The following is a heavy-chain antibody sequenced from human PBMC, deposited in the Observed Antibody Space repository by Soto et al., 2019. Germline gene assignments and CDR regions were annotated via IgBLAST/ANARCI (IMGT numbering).Heavy chain of an antibody. J-gene: IGHJ4*02. V-gene: IGHV3-30-3*01. Sequence: QVQLVESGGGVVQTGRSLRLSCGASGFTFSNYAMHWVRQAPGKGLEWVAVISSDGTNKYYGDSMKGRFTISRDNAKNSLYLEINSLSAEDTAVYYCAREAEDLTSNFDYWGQGTLVTVSS. CDR3: AREAEDLTSNFDY. CDR2: ISSDGTNK. CDR1: GFTFSNYA.